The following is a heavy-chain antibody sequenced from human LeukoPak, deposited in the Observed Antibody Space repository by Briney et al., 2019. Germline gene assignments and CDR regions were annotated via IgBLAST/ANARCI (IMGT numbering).Heavy chain of an antibody. V-gene: IGHV1-2*02. CDR1: GYTFTGYY. CDR3: AMGYGSGSYPGFDY. CDR2: INPNSGGT. Sequence: GASVKVSCKAPGYTFTGYYMHWVRQAPGQGLEWMGWINPNSGGTNYAQKFQGRVTMTRDTSISTAYMELSRLRSDDTAVYYCAMGYGSGSYPGFDYWGQGTLVTVSS. D-gene: IGHD3-10*01. J-gene: IGHJ4*02.